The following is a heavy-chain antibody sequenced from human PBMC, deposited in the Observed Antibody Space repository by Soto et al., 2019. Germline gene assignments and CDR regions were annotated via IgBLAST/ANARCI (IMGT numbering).Heavy chain of an antibody. CDR1: GFTFSDYY. J-gene: IGHJ3*02. V-gene: IGHV3-11*06. CDR2: ISSVTTYT. CDR3: ARSLYGSTNDAFYI. Sequence: QVQLVESGGGLVKPGGSLRLSCAASGFTFSDYYMSWIRQAPGKGLEWISYISSVTTYTNYADSVKGRFIISRDNAKNSLYLQMNSLRAEDAAVYYCARSLYGSTNDAFYIWGQGTMVTVSS. D-gene: IGHD6-13*01.